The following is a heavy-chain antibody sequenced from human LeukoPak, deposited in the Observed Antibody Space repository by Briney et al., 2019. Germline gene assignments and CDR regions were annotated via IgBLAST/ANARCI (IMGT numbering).Heavy chain of an antibody. CDR3: ARGPFGSGSCDY. D-gene: IGHD3-10*01. J-gene: IGHJ4*02. CDR2: MNPKSGHT. V-gene: IGHV1-8*01. CDR1: GYTFTSYD. Sequence: ASVRVSCKASGYTFTSYDINWVRQAPGQGREWMGWMNPKSGHTGYAQKFQGRVTMTRNTSISTAYMELSSLRSEDTAVYYCARGPFGSGSCDYWGQGTLVTVSS.